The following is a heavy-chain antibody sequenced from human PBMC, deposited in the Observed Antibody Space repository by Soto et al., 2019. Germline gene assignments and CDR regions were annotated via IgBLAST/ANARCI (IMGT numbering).Heavy chain of an antibody. D-gene: IGHD6-13*01. CDR2: IYYRGSA. CDR3: ARHPGIAAHFDF. V-gene: IGHV4-39*01. CDR1: GVSISSSSHY. Sequence: ETLALACGVSGVSISSSSHYGGWIRQSPGKGLDWIGSIYYRGSAYYNPSLKSRVTISVDTSKNQFSLKLRSVTAADTSVYYCARHPGIAAHFDFWGQGTLVTVSS. J-gene: IGHJ4*02.